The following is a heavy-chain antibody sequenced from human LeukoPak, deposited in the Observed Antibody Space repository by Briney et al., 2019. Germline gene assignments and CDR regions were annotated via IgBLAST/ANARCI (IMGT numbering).Heavy chain of an antibody. D-gene: IGHD3-3*01. CDR2: INPNSGGT. Sequence: ASVKVSCKASGYTFTGYYMHWVRQAPGQGLEWMGWINPNSGGTNYAQKFQGRVTMTRDTSSSTAYMELSRLRSDDTAVYYCARGRNVLRFLEWLLPYDYWGRGTLVTVSS. CDR3: ARGRNVLRFLEWLLPYDY. J-gene: IGHJ4*02. CDR1: GYTFTGYY. V-gene: IGHV1-2*02.